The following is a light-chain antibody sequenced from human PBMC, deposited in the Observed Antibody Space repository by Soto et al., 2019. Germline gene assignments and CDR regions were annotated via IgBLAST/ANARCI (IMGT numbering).Light chain of an antibody. CDR1: QDINKY. CDR3: QKYSGVPVT. CDR2: SAS. J-gene: IGKJ5*01. Sequence: IQMTQSPSSLSASVGDRVTITCRASQDINKYLAWYQQRPGTVPKLLIYSASTLKSGVPSRFSGSRSGTDFTLTISREHPEDVANYYCQKYSGVPVTFGQGTRLEIK. V-gene: IGKV1-27*01.